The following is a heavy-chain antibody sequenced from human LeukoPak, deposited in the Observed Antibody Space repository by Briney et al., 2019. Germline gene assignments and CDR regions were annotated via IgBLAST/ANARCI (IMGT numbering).Heavy chain of an antibody. V-gene: IGHV4-59*01. CDR1: GGSISSYS. CDR3: ARGDGDYGLIDY. Sequence: SETLSLTCTVYGGSISSYSWSWSRQPPGKGLERIGYIYYSGSTNYNPSLKSRVTISVDTSKNQFSLKLSSVTAADTAVYYCARGDGDYGLIDYWGQGALVTVSS. D-gene: IGHD4-17*01. CDR2: IYYSGST. J-gene: IGHJ4*02.